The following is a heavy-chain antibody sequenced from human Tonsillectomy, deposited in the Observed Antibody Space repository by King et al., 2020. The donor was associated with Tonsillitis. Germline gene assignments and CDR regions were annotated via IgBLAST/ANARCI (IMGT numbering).Heavy chain of an antibody. CDR3: ARSGGNDYYYSVNY. J-gene: IGHJ4*02. Sequence: QLQESDPGLLKPSETLSLTCTVSGGSISSYYWSWIRQPPGKGLEWIGYIYYSGSTNYNPSLMSRVTMSVDTSKNQFSLNLSSVTAADTAVYYCARSGGNDYYYSVNYWGQGTLVTVSS. V-gene: IGHV4-59*01. D-gene: IGHD3-22*01. CDR2: IYYSGST. CDR1: GGSISSYY.